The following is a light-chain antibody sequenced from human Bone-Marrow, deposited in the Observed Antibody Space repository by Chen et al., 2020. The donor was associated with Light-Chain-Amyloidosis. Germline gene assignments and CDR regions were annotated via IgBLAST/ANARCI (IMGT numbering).Light chain of an antibody. J-gene: IGKJ2*01. Sequence: DIQMTQSPSSLSASVGDRVTITCRARQGIRNEVGWYQQKLGKAPKRLIYAATNLQSGVPSRFTGSGSGTEFTLTISSLQAEDFATYYCLQHSRYPYTFGQGTKLEIK. V-gene: IGKV1-17*01. CDR3: LQHSRYPYT. CDR2: AAT. CDR1: QGIRNE.